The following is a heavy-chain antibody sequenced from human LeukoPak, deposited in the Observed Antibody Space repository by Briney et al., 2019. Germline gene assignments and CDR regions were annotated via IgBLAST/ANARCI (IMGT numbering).Heavy chain of an antibody. V-gene: IGHV3-7*01. Sequence: PGGSLRLSCAASGFTFSSYWMSWVRQAPGKGLEWVANIKQDGSEKYYVDSVKGRFTISRDNAKNSLYLQMNSLRAEDTAVYYCARDDYYDSSGYNYYYYYGMDVWGQGTTVTVSS. J-gene: IGHJ6*02. CDR1: GFTFSSYW. CDR2: IKQDGSEK. D-gene: IGHD3-22*01. CDR3: ARDDYYDSSGYNYYYYYGMDV.